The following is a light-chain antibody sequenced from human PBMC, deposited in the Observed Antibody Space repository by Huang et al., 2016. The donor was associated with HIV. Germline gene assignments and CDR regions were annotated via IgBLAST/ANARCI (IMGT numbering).Light chain of an antibody. V-gene: IGKV3-11*01. CDR2: DAS. J-gene: IGKJ4*01. Sequence: EIVLTQSPVTLSLSPGERATPSCRASQSVSSYLAWYQQKPGQAPRLLIYDASNRSTGIPARFSGSGSGTDFTLTISSLEPEDFAVYYCQQRSNWLTFGGGTKVEIK. CDR1: QSVSSY. CDR3: QQRSNWLT.